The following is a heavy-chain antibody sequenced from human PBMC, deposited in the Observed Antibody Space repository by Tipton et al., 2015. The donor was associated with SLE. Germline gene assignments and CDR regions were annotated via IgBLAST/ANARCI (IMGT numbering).Heavy chain of an antibody. V-gene: IGHV4-59*08. CDR2: IYYSGST. D-gene: IGHD6-13*01. J-gene: IGHJ4*02. Sequence: LRLSCTVSGGPISSHYWSWIRQPPGKGLERIGYIYYSGSTNYNPSLKSRVTISVDTSKNQFSLKLSSVTAADTAVYYCASSHRSSRNKADYWGQGTLVTVSS. CDR3: ASSHRSSRNKADY. CDR1: GGPISSHY.